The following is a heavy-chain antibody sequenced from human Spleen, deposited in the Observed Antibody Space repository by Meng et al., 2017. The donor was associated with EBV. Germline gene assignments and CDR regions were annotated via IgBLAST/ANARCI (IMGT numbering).Heavy chain of an antibody. Sequence: QVQLRESGPGLVRPSGXXXXXCXXSRGFITSGDWWSWVRQSPGKGLEWIGEVDHSGTTNYNPSLKSRVTISIDTSMNQFSLKLSPLTATDTAVYFCARTRLGPTVITNYFDSWGQGILVTVSS. D-gene: IGHD4-11*01. J-gene: IGHJ4*02. CDR3: ARTRLGPTVITNYFDS. CDR1: RGFITSGDW. V-gene: IGHV4-4*02. CDR2: VDHSGTT.